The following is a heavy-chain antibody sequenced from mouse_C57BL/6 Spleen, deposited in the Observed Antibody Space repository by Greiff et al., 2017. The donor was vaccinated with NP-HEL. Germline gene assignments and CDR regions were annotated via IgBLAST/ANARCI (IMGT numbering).Heavy chain of an antibody. CDR1: GYSITSGYY. D-gene: IGHD1-1*01. J-gene: IGHJ1*03. Sequence: VQLKESGPGLVKPSQSLSLTCSVTGYSITSGYYWNWIRQFPGNKLEWMGYISYDGSNNYNPSLKNRISITRDTSKNQFFLKLNSVTTEDTATYYCARDRGYGSSYGWYFDVWGTGTTVTVSS. CDR2: ISYDGSN. CDR3: ARDRGYGSSYGWYFDV. V-gene: IGHV3-6*01.